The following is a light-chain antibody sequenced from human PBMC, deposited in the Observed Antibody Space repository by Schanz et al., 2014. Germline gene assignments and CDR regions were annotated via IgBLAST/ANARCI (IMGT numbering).Light chain of an antibody. Sequence: QSALTQPASVSGSPGQSITISCTGTSSDVGAYNLVSWYQQHPDKAPKLMIYEVSKRPSGVPDRFSGSKSGNTASLTISGLQAEDEADYYCCSYAGSSWVFGGGTKLTVL. V-gene: IGLV2-23*02. CDR1: SSDVGAYNL. CDR2: EVS. J-gene: IGLJ3*02. CDR3: CSYAGSSWV.